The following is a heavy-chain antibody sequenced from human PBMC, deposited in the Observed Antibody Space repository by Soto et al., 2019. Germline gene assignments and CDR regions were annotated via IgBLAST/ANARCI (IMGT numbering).Heavy chain of an antibody. D-gene: IGHD3-3*01. Sequence: GGSLRLSCAASGFTFSSYSMNWVRQAPGKGLEWVSYISSSSSTIYYADSVKGRFTISRDNAKNSLYLQMNSLRAEDTAVYYCARDGYDFRANYYYYYMDVWGRGNTVTVT. CDR2: ISSSSSTI. V-gene: IGHV3-48*01. CDR3: ARDGYDFRANYYYYYMDV. CDR1: GFTFSSYS. J-gene: IGHJ6*03.